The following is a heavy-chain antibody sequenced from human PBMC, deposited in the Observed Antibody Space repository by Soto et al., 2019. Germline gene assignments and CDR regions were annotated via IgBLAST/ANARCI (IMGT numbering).Heavy chain of an antibody. CDR1: GFTFSNAW. V-gene: IGHV3-15*01. CDR3: TTGTGGLDRRFDYFDI. Sequence: GGSLRLSCAASGFTFSNAWMSWGRQAPGKGLEWVGRIKSKTDGGTTDYAAPVKGRFTISRDDSKNTLYLQMNSLKTADTAVYYCTTGTGGLDRRFDYFDIWGQGTLVTVSS. D-gene: IGHD3-9*01. CDR2: IKSKTDGGTT. J-gene: IGHJ3*02.